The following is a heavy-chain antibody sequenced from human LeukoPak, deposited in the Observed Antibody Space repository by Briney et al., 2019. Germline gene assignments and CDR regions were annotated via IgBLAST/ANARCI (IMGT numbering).Heavy chain of an antibody. J-gene: IGHJ6*02. CDR2: IWYDGSNK. V-gene: IGHV3-33*01. CDR1: GFTFSSYG. D-gene: IGHD3-22*01. CDR3: ARCVRGYYDSSGYYYRINYGMDV. Sequence: GGSLRLSCAASGFTFSSYGMHWVRQAPGKGLEWVAVIWYDGSNKYYADSVKGRFTISRDNSKNTLYLQMNSLRAEDTAVYYCARCVRGYYDSSGYYYRINYGMDVWGQGTTVTVSS.